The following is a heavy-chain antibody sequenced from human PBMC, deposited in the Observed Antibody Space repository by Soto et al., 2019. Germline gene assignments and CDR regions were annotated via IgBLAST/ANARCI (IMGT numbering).Heavy chain of an antibody. D-gene: IGHD3-16*02. CDR1: GFTFSSYA. CDR3: AKSRVFIGAIVTLLDS. Sequence: GSLRLSCAASGFTFSSYAMVWVRQAAEKGLEWVASISNNGDTAYYADSVKGRFTISRGNSENTLYLQMNGLRVDDTALYFCAKSRVFIGAIVTLLDSWGQGTQVTVSS. J-gene: IGHJ4*02. CDR2: ISNNGDTA. V-gene: IGHV3-23*01.